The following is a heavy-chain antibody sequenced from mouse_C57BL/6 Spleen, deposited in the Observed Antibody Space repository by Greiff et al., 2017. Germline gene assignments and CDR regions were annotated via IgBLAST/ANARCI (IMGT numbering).Heavy chain of an antibody. D-gene: IGHD6-2*01. CDR2: IDPETGGT. Sequence: QVQLQQSGAELVRPGASVTLSCKASGYTFTDYEMHWVKQTPVHGLEWIGAIDPETGGTAYNQKFKGKAILTADKSSSTAYMELRSLTSEDSAVYYCTRIPVSAWFAYWGQGTLVTVSA. V-gene: IGHV1-15*01. CDR3: TRIPVSAWFAY. CDR1: GYTFTDYE. J-gene: IGHJ3*01.